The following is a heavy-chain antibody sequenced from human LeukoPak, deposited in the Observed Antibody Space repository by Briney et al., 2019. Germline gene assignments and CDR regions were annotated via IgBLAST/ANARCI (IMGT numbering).Heavy chain of an antibody. CDR3: AKSSRYGTGWYGRIDY. Sequence: GGSQRLSCAASGFTFSSHAMSWVRQAPGKGLEWVSAISDRGDNKQYTDSVKGRLTISRDNSKNTLYLQMNSLRADDTAVYYCAKSSRYGTGWYGRIDYWGQGTLVTVS. CDR2: ISDRGDNK. J-gene: IGHJ4*02. CDR1: GFTFSSHA. V-gene: IGHV3-23*01. D-gene: IGHD6-19*01.